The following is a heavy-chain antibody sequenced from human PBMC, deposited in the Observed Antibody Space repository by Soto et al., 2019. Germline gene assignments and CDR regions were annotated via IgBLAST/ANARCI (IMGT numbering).Heavy chain of an antibody. CDR2: VAENGYI. CDR1: NGSLSSSRW. J-gene: IGHJ4*02. V-gene: IGHV4-4*02. D-gene: IGHD5-12*01. Sequence: QVHLQESGPGLVRPSETLSLCCRVSNGSLSSSRWWSWVRQSPGKGLEWIGEVAENGYIHCIPSLKSRLTISLDWSRNRVSLRLNSVTAADTALYYCARNHYDGYDFDYWVQGALVTVSS. CDR3: ARNHYDGYDFDY.